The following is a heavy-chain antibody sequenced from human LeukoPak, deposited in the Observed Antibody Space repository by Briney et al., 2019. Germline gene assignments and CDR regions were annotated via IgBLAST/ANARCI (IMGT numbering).Heavy chain of an antibody. CDR1: GFNFDDYS. V-gene: IGHV3-9*01. D-gene: IGHD5-12*01. J-gene: IGHJ4*02. CDR2: IIWNSGSA. CDR3: AKDRTYSGYDALDY. Sequence: GGSLRLSCAASGFNFDDYSMHWIRQAPGKGLEWVSGIIWNSGSAGYADSVKGRFTISRDNAKNSLYLQMNSLRTEDTALYYCAKDRTYSGYDALDYWGQGTLVTVSS.